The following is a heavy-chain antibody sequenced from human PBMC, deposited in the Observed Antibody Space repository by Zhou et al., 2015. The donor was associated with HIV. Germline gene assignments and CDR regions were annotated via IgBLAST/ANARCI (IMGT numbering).Heavy chain of an antibody. CDR2: VNPNSGGT. D-gene: IGHD6-19*01. V-gene: IGHV1-2*02. CDR3: ARDPFGDNSAWLIGNSYFAMDV. J-gene: IGHJ6*02. Sequence: QVQLVQSGAELRKPGASVKVSCKATGYIFSAYYIHWVRQAPGQGLEWMGWVNPNSGGTISAQKFQGRVTMTRDTSISTAYMEVSRLRSDDTAVYYCARDPFGDNSAWLIGNSYFAMDVWGQGTTVTVSS. CDR1: GYIFSAYY.